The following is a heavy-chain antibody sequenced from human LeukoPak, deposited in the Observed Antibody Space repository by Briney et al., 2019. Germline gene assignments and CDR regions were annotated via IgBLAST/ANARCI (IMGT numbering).Heavy chain of an antibody. CDR2: TYYRSEWFI. J-gene: IGHJ5*01. Sequence: SQTLSLTCAISGDSVSSNSAVWNWIRQSPSRGLEWLGRTYYRSEWFIDYAPSVKSRISIDPDTSKNQFSLQLDSVAPEDTAVYYCARSSAGFDSWGQGTLVTVSS. V-gene: IGHV6-1*01. CDR3: ARSSAGFDS. CDR1: GDSVSSNSAV. D-gene: IGHD3-16*01.